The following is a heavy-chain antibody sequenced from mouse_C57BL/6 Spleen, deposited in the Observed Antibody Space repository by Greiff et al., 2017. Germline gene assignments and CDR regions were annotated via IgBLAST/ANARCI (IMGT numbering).Heavy chain of an antibody. J-gene: IGHJ1*03. Sequence: DVKLQESGPGLVKPSQSLSLTCSVTGYSITSGYYWNWIRQFPGNKLEWMGYISYDGSNNYNPSLKNRISITRDTSKNQFFLKLNSVTTEDTATYYCARASIYDGPSFDVWGTGTTVTVSS. CDR2: ISYDGSN. CDR1: GYSITSGYY. V-gene: IGHV3-6*01. D-gene: IGHD2-3*01. CDR3: ARASIYDGPSFDV.